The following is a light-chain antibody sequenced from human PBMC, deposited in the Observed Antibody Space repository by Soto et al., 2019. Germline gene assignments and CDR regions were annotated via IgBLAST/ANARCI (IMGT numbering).Light chain of an antibody. CDR1: QDISDN. CDR3: QQYDDLPIT. CDR2: DVS. J-gene: IGKJ5*01. Sequence: DIQMTQSPSSLSTSVGDRVTITCQASQDISDNLNWYQQKQGKAPKVLISDVSNLEKGVSSRFSGSGSGTDFTFTISSLQAEDVATYYCQQYDDLPITFGQGTRLEIK. V-gene: IGKV1-33*01.